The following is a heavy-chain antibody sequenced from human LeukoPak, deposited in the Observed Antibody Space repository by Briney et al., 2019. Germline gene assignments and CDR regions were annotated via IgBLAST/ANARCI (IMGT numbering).Heavy chain of an antibody. D-gene: IGHD5-24*01. Sequence: SETLSLTCTVSGGSISSYYRSWIRQPPGKGLEWIGYIYYSGSTNYNPSLKSRVTISVDTSKNQFSLKLSSVTAADTAVYYCARGPQPVEMAQDAFDIWGQGTMVTVSS. CDR3: ARGPQPVEMAQDAFDI. CDR2: IYYSGST. J-gene: IGHJ3*02. CDR1: GGSISSYY. V-gene: IGHV4-59*01.